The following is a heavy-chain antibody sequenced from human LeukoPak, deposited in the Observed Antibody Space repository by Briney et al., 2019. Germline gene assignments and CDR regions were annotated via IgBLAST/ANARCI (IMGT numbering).Heavy chain of an antibody. D-gene: IGHD1-26*01. Sequence: ASVKVSCKTSGYTFTGYYMHWVRQAPGQGLEWMGWINPNSGDTKYAQRFQDRVTMTRDTSITTAYMELSGLRPDDTALYYCARGSEVGATQKNALDIWGQGTMVTVSS. CDR1: GYTFTGYY. CDR2: INPNSGDT. CDR3: ARGSEVGATQKNALDI. J-gene: IGHJ3*02. V-gene: IGHV1-2*02.